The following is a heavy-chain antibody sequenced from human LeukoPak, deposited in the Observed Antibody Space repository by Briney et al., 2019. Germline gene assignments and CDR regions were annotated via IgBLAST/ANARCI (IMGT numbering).Heavy chain of an antibody. J-gene: IGHJ3*02. CDR2: IRYDGSNK. V-gene: IGHV3-30*02. D-gene: IGHD2-8*01. CDR3: AKVLYNGHSCDAFDI. CDR1: GFTFSSYG. Sequence: GGSLRLSCAASGFTFSSYGMHWVRQAPGKGLEWVAFIRYDGSNKYYADSVKGRFTISRDNSKNTLYLQMNSLRAEDTAAYDCAKVLYNGHSCDAFDIWGQGTMVTVSS.